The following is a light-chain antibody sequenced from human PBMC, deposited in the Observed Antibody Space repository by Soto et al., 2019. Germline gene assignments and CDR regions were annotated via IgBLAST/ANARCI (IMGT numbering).Light chain of an antibody. CDR3: QHYDDVLVT. V-gene: IGKV1-33*01. CDR2: DAS. CDR1: QDISVY. J-gene: IGKJ4*01. Sequence: DIQLTQSPSSLSASVGETVTVTCQASQDISVYLNWYQEKPGKAPTLLIYDASNLKTGDPSRFSGLGSGTHFTLTISNLQPEDIATYFCQHYDDVLVTFGGGTKVEI.